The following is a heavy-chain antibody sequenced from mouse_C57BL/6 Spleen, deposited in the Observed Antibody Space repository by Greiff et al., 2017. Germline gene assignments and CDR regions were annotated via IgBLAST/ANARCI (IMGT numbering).Heavy chain of an antibody. CDR2: ISSGSSTI. D-gene: IGHD2-13*01. Sequence: EVKLVESGGGLVKPGGSLKLSCAASGFTFSDYGMHWVRQAPEKGLEWVAYISSGSSTIYYAYTVKGRFTLSRDNAKNTLFLQMTSLRAEDTAMYDCARRWGERDAMDYWGQGTSVTVSS. V-gene: IGHV5-17*01. J-gene: IGHJ4*01. CDR3: ARRWGERDAMDY. CDR1: GFTFSDYG.